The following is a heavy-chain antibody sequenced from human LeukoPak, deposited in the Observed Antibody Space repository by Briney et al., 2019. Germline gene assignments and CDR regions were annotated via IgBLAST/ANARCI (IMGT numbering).Heavy chain of an antibody. CDR2: ISGSGGST. Sequence: GGSLRLSCAASGFTFSSYAMSWVRQAPGKGLEWVSAISGSGGSTYYADSVKGRFTISRDNSKNTLYLQMNSLRAEGTAVYYCARRGGSRGWGAFDIWGQGTIVTVSS. J-gene: IGHJ3*02. V-gene: IGHV3-23*01. CDR3: ARRGGSRGWGAFDI. CDR1: GFTFSSYA. D-gene: IGHD6-19*01.